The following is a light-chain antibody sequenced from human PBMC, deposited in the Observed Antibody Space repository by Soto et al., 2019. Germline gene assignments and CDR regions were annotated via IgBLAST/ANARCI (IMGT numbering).Light chain of an antibody. CDR1: QSASNF. CDR2: YIS. J-gene: IGKJ5*01. V-gene: IGKV3D-15*01. Sequence: DIVMTQSPATLSVSPAATASLSCRASQSASNFLAWYQQKPGQAPRLLIYYISTRATGIPARFSGSGSGTEFTLTINSLQSEDSAVYYCQQHNQWPITFGQGTRLEIK. CDR3: QQHNQWPIT.